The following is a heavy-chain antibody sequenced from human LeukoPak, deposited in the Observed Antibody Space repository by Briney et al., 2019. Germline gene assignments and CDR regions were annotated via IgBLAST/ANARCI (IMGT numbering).Heavy chain of an antibody. CDR2: INHSGST. Sequence: SETLSLTCAVYGGFFSGYYWSWIRQPPGKGLEWSGEINHSGSTNYTPSLQRRVPISVHTSKYQFSVMSSSVPPADTAVYYCARAVAGETGYSSGWYDGFAPWGQGTLVTVSS. CDR1: GGFFSGYY. CDR3: ARAVAGETGYSSGWYDGFAP. D-gene: IGHD6-19*01. J-gene: IGHJ5*02. V-gene: IGHV4-34*01.